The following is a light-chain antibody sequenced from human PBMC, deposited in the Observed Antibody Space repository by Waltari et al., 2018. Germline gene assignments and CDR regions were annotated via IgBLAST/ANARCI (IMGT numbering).Light chain of an antibody. V-gene: IGLV1-40*01. CDR3: QSIDSSRSGSVV. Sequence: QSVLTQPPSVSGAPAQSATIPRTGTISTNWAGYAGYWSQQLPGTAPKRLIYITNNRPPGVPDRFSGSMSCTSASLAVTWLQAEDEAVYYCQSIDSSRSGSVVFGGGTKLTVL. CDR2: ITN. J-gene: IGLJ2*01. CDR1: ISTNWAGYA.